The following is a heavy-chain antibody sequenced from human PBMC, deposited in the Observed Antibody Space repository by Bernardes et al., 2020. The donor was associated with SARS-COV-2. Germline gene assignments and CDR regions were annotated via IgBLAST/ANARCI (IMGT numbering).Heavy chain of an antibody. J-gene: IGHJ6*02. D-gene: IGHD6-13*01. CDR1: GFTFSSYW. Sequence: GGSLRLSCAASGFTFSSYWMSWVRQAPGKGLEWVANIKQDGSEKYYVDSVKGRFTISRDNAKNSLYLQMNSLRAEDTAVYYCARDGLGIAAAIHYYGMDVWGQGTTVTVSS. CDR2: IKQDGSEK. CDR3: ARDGLGIAAAIHYYGMDV. V-gene: IGHV3-7*05.